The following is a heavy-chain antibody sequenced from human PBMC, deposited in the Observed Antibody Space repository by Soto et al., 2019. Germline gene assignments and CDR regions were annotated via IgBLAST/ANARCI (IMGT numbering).Heavy chain of an antibody. CDR1: GGSISGSY. J-gene: IGHJ4*02. CDR2: VYYTGST. D-gene: IGHD6-19*01. V-gene: IGHV4-59*01. Sequence: SETLSLTCSVSGGSISGSYWSWVRQCPGKGLEWLCYVYYTGSTNYRPSLRSRVSISIDTSTNEFSLRLSSVTAADTAVYFCARSVAVPGAHIDYWGQGTQVTVSS. CDR3: ARSVAVPGAHIDY.